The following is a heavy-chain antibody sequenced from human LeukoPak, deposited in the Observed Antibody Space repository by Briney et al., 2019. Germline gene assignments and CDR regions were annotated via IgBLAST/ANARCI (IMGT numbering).Heavy chain of an antibody. Sequence: SETLSLTCTFSGGSISSSTDYWGWIRQPPGKGLEWIGRIYYSGTTYYNSSLKRRVSIFVDTSKTQFSLKRSSVTAADAAVYYCASLWGQWLVFDYWGQGTMVTVSS. V-gene: IGHV4-39*01. CDR2: IYYSGTT. D-gene: IGHD6-19*01. CDR1: GGSISSSTDY. J-gene: IGHJ4*02. CDR3: ASLWGQWLVFDY.